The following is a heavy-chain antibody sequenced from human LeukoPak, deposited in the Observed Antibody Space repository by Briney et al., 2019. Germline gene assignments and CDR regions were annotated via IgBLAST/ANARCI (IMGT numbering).Heavy chain of an antibody. CDR3: AELGITMIGGV. CDR1: GFTFSNYA. D-gene: IGHD3-10*02. V-gene: IGHV3-23*01. CDR2: ISGSASST. Sequence: PGGSLRLSCAASGFTFSNYAMSWVRQAPGKGLEWVSAISGSASSTYHADSVKGRFTISRDNSKNTLYLQMNSLRAEDTAVYYCAELGITMIGGVWGKGTKVTISS. J-gene: IGHJ6*04.